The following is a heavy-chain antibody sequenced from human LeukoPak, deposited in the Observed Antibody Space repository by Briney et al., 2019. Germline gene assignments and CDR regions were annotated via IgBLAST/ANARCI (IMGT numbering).Heavy chain of an antibody. CDR2: IYQSGST. D-gene: IGHD3-10*01. CDR3: ARDGAGSATPYYMDV. CDR1: GYSISSGYY. Sequence: PSETLSLTCAVSGYSISSGYYWGWIRQPPGKGLEWIGSIYQSGSTYYNPSLKSRVTISVDTSKNQFSLKLGSVTAADTAVYYCARDGAGSATPYYMDVWGKGTTVTVSS. V-gene: IGHV4-38-2*02. J-gene: IGHJ6*03.